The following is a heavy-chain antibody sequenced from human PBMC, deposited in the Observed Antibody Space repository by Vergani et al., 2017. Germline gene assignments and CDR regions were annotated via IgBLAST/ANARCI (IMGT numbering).Heavy chain of an antibody. J-gene: IGHJ4*02. CDR3: AKTPVYYDFWSGSLDY. D-gene: IGHD3-3*01. V-gene: IGHV3-30*18. CDR1: GFTFSSYG. CDR2: ISYDGSNK. Sequence: QVQLVESGGGVVQPGRSLSLSCAASGFTFSSYGMHWVRQAPGKGLEWVAVISYDGSNKYDADSAKGRITISRDNSKNTLYLQMNSLRAEDTAVYYCAKTPVYYDFWSGSLDYWGQGTLVTVSS.